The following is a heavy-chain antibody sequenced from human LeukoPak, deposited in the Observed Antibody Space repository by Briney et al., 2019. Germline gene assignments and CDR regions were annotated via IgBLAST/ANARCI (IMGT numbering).Heavy chain of an antibody. Sequence: PGGSLRLSCAASGFIFSSHAIHWVRQAPGKGLEWVAVISYDGDNKYYADSVNGRFTIARDNSRNTMYLQMNSLRAADTAVYYCARDSGGKWRDPPHYRRQTGPIYYFAYWGQGALVTVPS. V-gene: IGHV3-30*01. CDR3: ARDSGGKWRDPPHYRRQTGPIYYFAY. CDR1: GFIFSSHA. CDR2: ISYDGDNK. D-gene: IGHD1-26*01. J-gene: IGHJ4*02.